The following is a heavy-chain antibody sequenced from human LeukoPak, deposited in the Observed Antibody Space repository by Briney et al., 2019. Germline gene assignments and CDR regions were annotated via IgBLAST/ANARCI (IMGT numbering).Heavy chain of an antibody. CDR3: ATRVTADSYDASDI. J-gene: IGHJ3*02. Sequence: GGSLRLSCAASGFVFRSFMTWVRQAPGKGLEWVASISSTSNHKYHADSVKGRFTISRDNDENSLYLQMNSLRAEDKALYYCATRVTADSYDASDIWGQGTMVTVSS. D-gene: IGHD6-25*01. V-gene: IGHV3-21*06. CDR1: GFVFRSF. CDR2: ISSTSNHK.